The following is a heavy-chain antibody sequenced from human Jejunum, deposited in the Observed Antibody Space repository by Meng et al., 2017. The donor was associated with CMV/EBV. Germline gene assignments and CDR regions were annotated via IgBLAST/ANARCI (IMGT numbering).Heavy chain of an antibody. Sequence: VSGDSTSTSCWSWIRQSPGKGLEWIGYIHYSGSTDYNPSLKSRVTISGDTSKNQFSLKLSSVTAADTAVYFCARGHTLMVTPFDYWGQGTRVTVSS. CDR2: IHYSGST. D-gene: IGHD5-18*01. V-gene: IGHV4-59*01. CDR1: GDSTSTSC. J-gene: IGHJ4*02. CDR3: ARGHTLMVTPFDY.